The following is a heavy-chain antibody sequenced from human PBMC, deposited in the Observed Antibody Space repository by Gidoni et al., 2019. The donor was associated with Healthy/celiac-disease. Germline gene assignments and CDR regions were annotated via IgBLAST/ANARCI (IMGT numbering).Heavy chain of an antibody. CDR3: ASGSYGPEYFQH. Sequence: QLQLQESGPGLVKPSETLSLTCTVSGGSISSSSYYWGWIRQPPGRGLEGIGSIYFSGSTYYNPSLKSRVTISVDTSKTQFSLKLSSVTAADTAVYYCASGSYGPEYFQHWGQGTLVTVSS. J-gene: IGHJ1*01. D-gene: IGHD2-2*01. V-gene: IGHV4-39*01. CDR2: IYFSGST. CDR1: GGSISSSSYY.